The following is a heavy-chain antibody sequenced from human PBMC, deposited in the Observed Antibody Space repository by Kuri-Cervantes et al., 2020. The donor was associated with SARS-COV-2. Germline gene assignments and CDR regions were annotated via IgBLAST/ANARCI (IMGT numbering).Heavy chain of an antibody. CDR2: ISSSSSTI. Sequence: GESLKISCAASGFTYRSYSMNWVRQAPGKGMEWVSYISSSSSTIYYADSVKGRFTISRDNAKTSLYLQMNSRRAEDTAVYYCARIASSSGGDNFDYWGQGTLVTVSS. V-gene: IGHV3-48*01. J-gene: IGHJ4*02. CDR3: ARIASSSGGDNFDY. CDR1: GFTYRSYS. D-gene: IGHD6-19*01.